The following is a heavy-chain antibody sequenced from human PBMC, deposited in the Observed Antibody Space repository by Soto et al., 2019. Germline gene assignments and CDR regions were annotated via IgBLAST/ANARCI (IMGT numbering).Heavy chain of an antibody. V-gene: IGHV3-66*01. D-gene: IGHD3-16*02. J-gene: IGHJ4*02. Sequence: GGSLRLSCAASGLTISNNYMNWVRLAPGKGLEWVSIINSGDTTHYADSVRGRFTISRDNSMSTIYLQMNSLRADDTGMYYCARGHGYIIDSWGRGTLVPGSS. CDR1: GLTISNNY. CDR2: INSGDTT. CDR3: ARGHGYIIDS.